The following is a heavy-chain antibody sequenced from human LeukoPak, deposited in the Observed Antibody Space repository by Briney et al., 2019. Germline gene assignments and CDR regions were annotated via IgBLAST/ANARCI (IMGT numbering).Heavy chain of an antibody. CDR1: GFTFAKYA. Sequence: PGGSLRLSCAASGFTFAKYAMSWVRQAPGKGLEWVSGVSGSGGFTYYADSVKGRFTISRDHSKNTLYMQMSSLRAEDTALYYCAKDPYSDFWSGYYFFDYWGQGTLATVSS. V-gene: IGHV3-23*01. J-gene: IGHJ4*02. D-gene: IGHD3-3*01. CDR3: AKDPYSDFWSGYYFFDY. CDR2: VSGSGGFT.